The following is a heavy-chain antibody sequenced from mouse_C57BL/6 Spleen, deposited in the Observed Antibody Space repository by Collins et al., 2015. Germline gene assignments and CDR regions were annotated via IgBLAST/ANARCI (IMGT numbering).Heavy chain of an antibody. V-gene: IGHV2-5-1*01. CDR3: AKNDDYDDGVAMDY. Sequence: QVQLKQSGPSLVQPSQSLSITCTVSGFSLTRYGVHWIRQSPGKGLEWLGVIWRGGSSDYNAAFMSRLSITKDNSKSQVFFKMNSLQTDDTAIYYCAKNDDYDDGVAMDYWGQGTSVTVSS. CDR2: IWRGGSS. J-gene: IGHJ4*01. CDR1: GFSLTRYG. D-gene: IGHD2-4*01.